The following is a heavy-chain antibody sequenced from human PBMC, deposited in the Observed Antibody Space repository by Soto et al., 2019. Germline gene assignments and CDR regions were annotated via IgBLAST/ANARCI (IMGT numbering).Heavy chain of an antibody. J-gene: IGHJ6*02. CDR2: IYTSGST. V-gene: IGHV4-4*07. D-gene: IGHD3-10*01. Sequence: QVQLQESGPGLVKPSETLSLTCTVSGGSISSYYWSWIRQPAGKGLAWIGRIYTSGSTNYNPSLKSRVTMSVDTSQHQFSLKLSSVTAADTAVYYCARGIRGRAYYYYGMDVWGQGTTVTVSS. CDR1: GGSISSYY. CDR3: ARGIRGRAYYYYGMDV.